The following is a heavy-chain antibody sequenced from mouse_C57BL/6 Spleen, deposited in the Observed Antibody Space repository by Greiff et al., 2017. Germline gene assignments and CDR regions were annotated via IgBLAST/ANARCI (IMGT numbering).Heavy chain of an antibody. CDR1: GYSFTGYY. J-gene: IGHJ3*01. D-gene: IGHD2-4*01. V-gene: IGHV1-42*01. CDR2: INPSTGGT. CDR3: ARTPRPLYYDYEFAY. Sequence: VQLQQSGPELVKPGASVKISCKASGYSFTGYYMNWVKQSPEKSLEWIGEINPSTGGTTYNQKFKAKDTLTVDKSSSTAYMQLKSLTSEDSAVYYCARTPRPLYYDYEFAYWGQGTLVTVSA.